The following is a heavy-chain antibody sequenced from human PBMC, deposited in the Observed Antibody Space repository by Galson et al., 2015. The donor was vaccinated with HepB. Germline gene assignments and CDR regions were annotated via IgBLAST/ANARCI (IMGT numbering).Heavy chain of an antibody. V-gene: IGHV3-21*01. CDR1: GFTFSSYS. CDR2: ISSSSSYI. CDR3: ARMIVVSFRRWFDP. D-gene: IGHD3-22*01. Sequence: SLRLSCAASGFTFSSYSMNWVRQAPGKGLEWVSSISSSSSYIYYADSVKGRFTISRDNAKNSLYLQMNSLRAEDTAVYYCARMIVVSFRRWFDPWGQGTLVTVSS. J-gene: IGHJ5*02.